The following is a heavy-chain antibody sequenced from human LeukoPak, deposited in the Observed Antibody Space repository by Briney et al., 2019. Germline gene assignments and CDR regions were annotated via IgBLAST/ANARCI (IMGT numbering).Heavy chain of an antibody. CDR1: GYTFTGYY. D-gene: IGHD3-10*01. CDR3: ARGPTYYYGSGSYNFDY. V-gene: IGHV1-8*02. J-gene: IGHJ4*02. CDR2: MNPNSGNT. Sequence: ASEKVSCKASGYTFTGYYMHWVRQAPGQGLEWMGWMNPNSGNTGYAQKFQGRVTMTRNTSISTAYMELSSLRSEDTAVYYCARGPTYYYGSGSYNFDYWGQGTLVTVSS.